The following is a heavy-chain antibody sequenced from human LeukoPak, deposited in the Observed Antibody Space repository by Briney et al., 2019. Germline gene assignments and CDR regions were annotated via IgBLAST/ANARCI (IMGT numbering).Heavy chain of an antibody. Sequence: PGGSLRLSCAASGFTFSSYSMNWVRQAPGKGLEWVSYISSSSSTIYYADSVKGRFTISRDTAKNSLYLQMNNLREEDTAVYYCARGGSSSSGAIGDYWGQGTLVTVSS. CDR1: GFTFSSYS. CDR2: ISSSSSTI. V-gene: IGHV3-48*02. J-gene: IGHJ4*02. D-gene: IGHD6-6*01. CDR3: ARGGSSSSGAIGDY.